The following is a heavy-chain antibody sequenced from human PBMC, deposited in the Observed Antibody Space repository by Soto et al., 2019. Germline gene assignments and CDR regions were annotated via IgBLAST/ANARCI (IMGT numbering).Heavy chain of an antibody. D-gene: IGHD3-10*01. Sequence: QVQLVQSGAEVKKPGASVKVSCKASGYTFTSYAMYWVRQAPGQRLEWMGWINAVNGNTKYSQKLQGRVTITRDTAASTAYMELSSLRSEDTAVYYCARDMGFGLSDYWGQGTLVTVSS. J-gene: IGHJ4*02. CDR1: GYTFTSYA. V-gene: IGHV1-3*01. CDR3: ARDMGFGLSDY. CDR2: INAVNGNT.